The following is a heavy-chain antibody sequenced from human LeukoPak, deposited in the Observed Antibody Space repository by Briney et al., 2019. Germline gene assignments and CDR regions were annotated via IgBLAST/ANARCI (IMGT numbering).Heavy chain of an antibody. J-gene: IGHJ3*02. CDR3: ARDHLSSDDAFDI. Sequence: GRSLRLSCAASGFTFSSYAMSWVRQAPGQGLEWVAVIYSGGSTYYAESVKARLTIPRDNSKNPLSLQMNSLRAEDTAVYYGARDHLSSDDAFDIWGQGTMVTVSS. CDR1: GFTFSSYA. V-gene: IGHV3-53*01. CDR2: IYSGGST.